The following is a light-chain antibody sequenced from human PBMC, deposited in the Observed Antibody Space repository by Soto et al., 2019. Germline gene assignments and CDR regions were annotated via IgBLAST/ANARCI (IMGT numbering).Light chain of an antibody. CDR3: SSYAGSNNLV. J-gene: IGLJ3*02. V-gene: IGLV2-8*01. Sequence: QSALTQPPSASGSPGQSVTMSCTGTSSDIGGYDYVSWYQQHPGKAPKLIIYEVNKRPSGVPDRFSGSKSGNTASLTVSGLQAEDEADYYCSSYAGSNNLVFAGGTKLTVL. CDR2: EVN. CDR1: SSDIGGYDY.